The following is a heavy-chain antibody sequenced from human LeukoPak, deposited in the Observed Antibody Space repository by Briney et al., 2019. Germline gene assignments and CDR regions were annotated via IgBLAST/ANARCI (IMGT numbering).Heavy chain of an antibody. D-gene: IGHD3-22*01. V-gene: IGHV3-23*01. CDR1: GFTFSSYA. Sequence: GGSLRLSCAASGFTFSSYAMGWVRQAPGKGLEWVSAISGSGGSTYYADSVKGRFTISRDNPKNTLYLQMNSLRAEDTAVYYCAKHGPYYYDSSGYYPAYFDYWGQGTLVTVSS. CDR3: AKHGPYYYDSSGYYPAYFDY. CDR2: ISGSGGST. J-gene: IGHJ4*02.